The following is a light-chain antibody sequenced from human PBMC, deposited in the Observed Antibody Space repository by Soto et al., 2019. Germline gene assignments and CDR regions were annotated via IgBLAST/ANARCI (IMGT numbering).Light chain of an antibody. Sequence: ESVLTQSPATLSLSPGERATLSCRASQSVSNELAWYQQKPGQPPRLLLYDASIRATGIPARFSGSGSGTDFTLTISSLDTEDFAIYYCQQRARWPITFGKGTRLEIK. CDR3: QQRARWPIT. CDR1: QSVSNE. CDR2: DAS. V-gene: IGKV3-11*01. J-gene: IGKJ5*01.